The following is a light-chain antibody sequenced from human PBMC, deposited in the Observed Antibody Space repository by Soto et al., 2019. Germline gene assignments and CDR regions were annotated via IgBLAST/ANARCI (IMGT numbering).Light chain of an antibody. V-gene: IGKV3-15*01. CDR1: QGIRSN. CDR3: QQYDNWLPWT. J-gene: IGKJ1*01. CDR2: DAS. Sequence: ILMTQSPATVSVSPGERATLSCRTSQGIRSNLAWYQQKPGQAPRLLIYDASTRATGIPARLSGSGSGSEFTLTISSLQSEDFAVYYCQQYDNWLPWTFGQGTKVEIK.